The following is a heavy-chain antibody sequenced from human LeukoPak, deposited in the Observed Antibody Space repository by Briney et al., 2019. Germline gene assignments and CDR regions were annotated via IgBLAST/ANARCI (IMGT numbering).Heavy chain of an antibody. D-gene: IGHD6-13*01. CDR1: GFTFSSYA. J-gene: IGHJ4*02. V-gene: IGHV3-30*04. CDR2: ISYDGSNK. Sequence: GGSLRLSCAAPGFTFSSYATHWVRQAPRKGREWVAVISYDGSNKYYADSVKSRFTISRDNSKNTLYLQMNSLRAEDTAVYYCARDRQAAGIFDDYWGQGTLVTVSS. CDR3: ARDRQAAGIFDDY.